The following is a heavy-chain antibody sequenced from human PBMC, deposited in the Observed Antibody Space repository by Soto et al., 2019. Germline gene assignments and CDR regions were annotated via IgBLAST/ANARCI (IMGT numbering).Heavy chain of an antibody. CDR3: ARLLGSGNYLGIFDAFDI. CDR1: GGSITTVGNY. Sequence: SETLSLTCTVSGGSITTVGNYWSWIRQLPGKGLEWIGHISYSGSTNSNPSLRSRLSMSVDTSKNQFSLELSSVTAADTAVYYCARLLGSGNYLGIFDAFDIWGQGTVVTVSS. D-gene: IGHD1-26*01. CDR2: ISYSGST. J-gene: IGHJ3*02. V-gene: IGHV4-31*03.